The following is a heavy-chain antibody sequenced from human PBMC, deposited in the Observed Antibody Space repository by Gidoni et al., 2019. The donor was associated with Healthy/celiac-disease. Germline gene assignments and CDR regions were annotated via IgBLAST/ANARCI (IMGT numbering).Heavy chain of an antibody. J-gene: IGHJ4*02. V-gene: IGHV3-21*01. CDR3: ARDPTYYYDSSGYPYYFDY. CDR2: ISSSSSYI. D-gene: IGHD3-22*01. Sequence: EVQLVESGGGLVKPGGSLILSCAASGFTFTSHTMNWVRQAPGKGLEWVSSISSSSSYIYYADSVKGRFTISRDNAKNSLYLQMNSLRAEDTAVYYCARDPTYYYDSSGYPYYFDYWGQGTLVTVSS. CDR1: GFTFTSHT.